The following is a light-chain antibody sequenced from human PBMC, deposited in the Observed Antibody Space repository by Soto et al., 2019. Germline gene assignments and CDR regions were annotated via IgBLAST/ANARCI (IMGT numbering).Light chain of an antibody. Sequence: DVVMTQTPLSLSVAPGQPASISCKSSQSLLHITGETFLFWYLQKPGQSPQLLIYEVSTRVSGVPDRFSGSGSGTEFTLTISSLQSEDFAVYYCQQYNSWPLTFGGGTKVDIK. J-gene: IGKJ4*01. CDR2: EVS. CDR3: QQYNSWPLT. CDR1: QSLLHITGETF. V-gene: IGKV2-29*01.